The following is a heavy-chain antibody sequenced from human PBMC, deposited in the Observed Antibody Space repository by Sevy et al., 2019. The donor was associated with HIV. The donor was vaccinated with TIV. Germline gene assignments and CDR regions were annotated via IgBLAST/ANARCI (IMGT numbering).Heavy chain of an antibody. V-gene: IGHV3-21*01. CDR3: ARDGRGY. Sequence: GRSLRLSCAASGFTFSNYNMNWVRQAPGKGLEWVSSISSSGSYIYYADSVKGRFTISRDNAKNSLYLQMNSLRAEDTAVYYCARDGRGYWGQGTLVTVSS. CDR2: ISSSGSYI. CDR1: GFTFSNYN. J-gene: IGHJ4*02. D-gene: IGHD3-10*01.